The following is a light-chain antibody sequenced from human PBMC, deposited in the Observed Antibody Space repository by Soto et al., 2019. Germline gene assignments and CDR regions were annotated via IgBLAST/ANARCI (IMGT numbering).Light chain of an antibody. J-gene: IGKJ4*01. Sequence: DVVLTQTPRSLSVTPGQPASISCKSSQSLLYSDGRTYVYWYLQKPGQPPQLLIHEVYNRFSGVPDRFSCSGSGTDFTLKISRVEAEDVGVYYGMQSIQLPITFGGGTNVEIK. CDR3: MQSIQLPIT. CDR2: EVY. CDR1: QSLLYSDGRTY. V-gene: IGKV2D-29*01.